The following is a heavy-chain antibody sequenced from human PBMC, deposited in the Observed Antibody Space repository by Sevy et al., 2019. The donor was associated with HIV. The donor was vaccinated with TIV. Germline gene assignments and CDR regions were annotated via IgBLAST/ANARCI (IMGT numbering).Heavy chain of an antibody. D-gene: IGHD2-8*01. CDR1: GFTFSKYS. CDR2: LSLGCGGI. J-gene: IGHJ4*02. V-gene: IGHV3-23*01. CDR3: AREGCTKPHDY. Sequence: GGSLRLSGAASGFTFSKYSMSWVRQPPGKGLEWVSTLSLGCGGINYADSVKGRFTISRDNSKSSVYLQMNNLRPEDTAVYYCAREGCTKPHDYWGQGTLVTVSS.